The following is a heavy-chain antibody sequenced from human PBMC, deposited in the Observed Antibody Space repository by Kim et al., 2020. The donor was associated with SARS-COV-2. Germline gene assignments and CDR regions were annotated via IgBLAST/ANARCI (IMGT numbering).Heavy chain of an antibody. Sequence: GGSLRLSCAASGFTFSASCMSWVRQAPGKGLEWFACINSNSGSTNYDHSAKGRFTFSIASSKTTLTLHLKTLSADTTAVYYCERTFYNDRAVWY. CDR2: INSNSGST. V-gene: IGHV3-23*01. CDR3: ERTFYNDRAVWY. CDR1: GFTFSASC. J-gene: IGHJ2*01. D-gene: IGHD3-22*01.